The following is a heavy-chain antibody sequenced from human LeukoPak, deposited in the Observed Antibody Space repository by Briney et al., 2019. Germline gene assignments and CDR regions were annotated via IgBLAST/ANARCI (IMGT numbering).Heavy chain of an antibody. Sequence: SETLSLTCTVSGGSISSSSYYWGWIRQPPGKGLEWIGEINHSGSTNYNPSLKSRVTISVDTSKNQFSLKLSSVTAADTAVYYCARGRRYDYDILTGYSHYMDVWGKGTTVTVSS. D-gene: IGHD3-9*01. J-gene: IGHJ6*03. CDR3: ARGRRYDYDILTGYSHYMDV. V-gene: IGHV4-39*07. CDR1: GGSISSSSYY. CDR2: INHSGST.